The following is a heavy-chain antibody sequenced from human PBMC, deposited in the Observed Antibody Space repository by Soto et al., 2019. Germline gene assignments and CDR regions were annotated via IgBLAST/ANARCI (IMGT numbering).Heavy chain of an antibody. V-gene: IGHV2-5*01. CDR3: AHIDYTYYPKHPLDY. J-gene: IGHJ4*02. Sequence: QITLKESGPTLVKPTATLTLTCTFSGFSVATTGVGVGWVRQPPGKPLEFLAVIYWNDDKRYSPSLRNRLTITKDASRNQVVLKMTDMDPVDTATYYCAHIDYTYYPKHPLDYWGQGTPVTVSP. CDR1: GFSVATTGVG. D-gene: IGHD4-4*01. CDR2: IYWNDDK.